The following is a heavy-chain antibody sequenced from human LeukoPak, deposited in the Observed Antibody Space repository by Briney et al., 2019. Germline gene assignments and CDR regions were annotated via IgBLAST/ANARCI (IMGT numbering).Heavy chain of an antibody. CDR2: IKSDGST. CDR1: GFTFSSYW. CDR3: ARAPSEIGGYYPEYFRH. V-gene: IGHV3-74*01. D-gene: IGHD3-22*01. J-gene: IGHJ1*01. Sequence: GGSLRLSCAASGFTFSSYWMHWVRQAPRMGLLWVSRIKSDGSTNYADSVKGRFTISRDNAKNTVSLQMNSLRAEDTGVYYCARAPSEIGGYYPEYFRHWGQGTLVTVSS.